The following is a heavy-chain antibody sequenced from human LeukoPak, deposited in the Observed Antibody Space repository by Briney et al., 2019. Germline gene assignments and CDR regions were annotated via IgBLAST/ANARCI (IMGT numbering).Heavy chain of an antibody. CDR3: ARNSGSGFDY. V-gene: IGHV1-46*01. Sequence: ASVTVSFTASGYTFTSYYIVWVRQARGQGLEWMGRTDPSGGSTSYAQTFQGRVTMTRGTSTSTVYMELSSLICEDTAVYYCARNSGSGFDYWGQGTLVTVSS. CDR1: GYTFTSYY. J-gene: IGHJ4*02. D-gene: IGHD2-15*01. CDR2: TDPSGGST.